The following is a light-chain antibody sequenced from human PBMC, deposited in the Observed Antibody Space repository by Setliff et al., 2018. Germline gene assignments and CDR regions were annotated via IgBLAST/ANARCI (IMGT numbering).Light chain of an antibody. CDR3: SSYLSSGNHVA. CDR1: SSDVGGYNY. J-gene: IGLJ2*01. Sequence: QSALTQPASVSGSPGQSITISCTGSSSDVGGYNYVSWYQQHPGKAPKLIIYDVDYRPSGVSNRFYGSKSGNTASLTISGLQAEDEADYYCSSYLSSGNHVAFGGGTKVTVL. V-gene: IGLV2-14*03. CDR2: DVD.